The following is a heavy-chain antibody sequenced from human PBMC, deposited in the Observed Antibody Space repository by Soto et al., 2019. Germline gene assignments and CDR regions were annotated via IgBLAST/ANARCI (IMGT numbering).Heavy chain of an antibody. CDR3: AKYINAGRDGYHYEADY. Sequence: QVQVVESGGGVVQPGRSLTLSCAASGFTFSTYGMHWVRQAPGKGLEWVAIISYDGSDKRYADSVKGRFAISRDNSMNTLYLQLNSLRAEDTAVYYCAKYINAGRDGYHYEADYWGQGTMVTVSS. D-gene: IGHD5-12*01. V-gene: IGHV3-30*18. CDR1: GFTFSTYG. CDR2: ISYDGSDK. J-gene: IGHJ4*02.